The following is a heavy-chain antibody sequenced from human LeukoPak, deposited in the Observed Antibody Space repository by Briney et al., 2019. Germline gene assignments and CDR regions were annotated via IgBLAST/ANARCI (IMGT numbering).Heavy chain of an antibody. Sequence: GASVKVSCKASGGTFSSYAISWVRQAPGQGLEWMGRIIPILGIANYAQKFQGRVTITADKSTSTAYMELSSLRSEDTAVYYCASSRPTHWSEDLEGSSSGFDYWGQGTLVTVSS. V-gene: IGHV1-69*04. J-gene: IGHJ4*02. CDR1: GGTFSSYA. CDR2: IIPILGIA. D-gene: IGHD6-13*01. CDR3: ASSRPTHWSEDLEGSSSGFDY.